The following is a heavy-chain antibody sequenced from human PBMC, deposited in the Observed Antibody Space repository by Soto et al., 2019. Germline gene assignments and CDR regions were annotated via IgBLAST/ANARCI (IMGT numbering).Heavy chain of an antibody. D-gene: IGHD3-10*01. CDR1: GIPVSSNY. CDR2: LHSGGYT. J-gene: IGHJ6*02. CDR3: ARDGPYYYASRMDV. Sequence: EVLLVESGGGLVQPGGSLRLSCVASGIPVSSNYMTWVRQAPGKGLEWVSVLHSGGYTYYANSVKGRFTISRHDSTNTLYLQMNSLTPEDTAVYYCARDGPYYYASRMDVWGQGTTVTVSS. V-gene: IGHV3-53*04.